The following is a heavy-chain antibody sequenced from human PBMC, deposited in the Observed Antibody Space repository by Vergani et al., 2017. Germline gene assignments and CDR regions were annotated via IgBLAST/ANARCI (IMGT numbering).Heavy chain of an antibody. Sequence: QITLKESGPTLVKPTQTLTLSCTFSGFSLNTRGVSVAWIRQPPGKALDWLALIYCNDDQHYSPSLNNRVTITKDTSKNQVVLTVTNMDYVDTGTYYCVSRKTECGTTGCFYPFYYYYYMDVWGKGTTVTVSS. CDR3: VSRKTECGTTGCFYPFYYYYYMDV. V-gene: IGHV2-5*04. CDR2: IYCNDDQ. CDR1: GFSLNTRGVS. D-gene: IGHD1-7*01. J-gene: IGHJ6*03.